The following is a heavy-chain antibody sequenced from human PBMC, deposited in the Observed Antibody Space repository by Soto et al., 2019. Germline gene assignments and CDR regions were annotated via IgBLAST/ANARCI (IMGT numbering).Heavy chain of an antibody. CDR1: GYTFTSYY. CDR3: ARDPYGVAARPYNWFDP. CDR2: INPSGGST. J-gene: IGHJ5*02. D-gene: IGHD6-6*01. V-gene: IGHV1-46*01. Sequence: VKVSCKASGYTFTSYYMHWVRQAPGQGLEWMGIINPSGGSTSYAQKFQGRVTMTRDTSTSTVYMELSSLRSEDTAVYYCARDPYGVAARPYNWFDPWGQGTLVTVSS.